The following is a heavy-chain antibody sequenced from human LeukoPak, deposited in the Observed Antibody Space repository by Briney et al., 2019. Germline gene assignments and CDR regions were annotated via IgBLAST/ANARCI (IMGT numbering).Heavy chain of an antibody. V-gene: IGHV3-30*02. J-gene: IGHJ4*02. CDR2: IRYDGSNK. Sequence: GGSLRLSCAASGFTFSSYGMHWVRQAPGKGLEWVAFIRYDGSNKYYADSVKGRFTISRDNSKNTLYLQMNSLRAEDTAVYYCAKDNWPYSSSWGGFDYWGQGTLVTVSS. D-gene: IGHD6-13*01. CDR3: AKDNWPYSSSWGGFDY. CDR1: GFTFSSYG.